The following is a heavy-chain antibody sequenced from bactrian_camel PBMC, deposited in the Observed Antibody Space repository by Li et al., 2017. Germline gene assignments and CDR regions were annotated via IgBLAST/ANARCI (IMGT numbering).Heavy chain of an antibody. CDR3: TKEDRGASYKS. CDR1: GYSYY. V-gene: IGHV3S67*01. CDR2: IDGDSIT. Sequence: DVQLVESGGGSVQAGGSLRLSCTASGYSYYMGWFRQAPGKEREGVAAIDGDSITRYADSVKGRFTISKDNAKNTLYLQLNRLRTEDTATYYCTKEDRGASYKSWGQGTQVTVS. J-gene: IGHJ6*01.